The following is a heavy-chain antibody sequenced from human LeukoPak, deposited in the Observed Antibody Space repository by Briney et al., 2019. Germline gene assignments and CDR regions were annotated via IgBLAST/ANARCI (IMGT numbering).Heavy chain of an antibody. Sequence: PSETLSLTCAVYGGSFSGYYWGWIRQPPGKGLEWIGEINHSGSTNYNPSLKSRVTISVDTSKNQFSLKLSSVTAADTAVYYCAREITPSGMDVWGQGTTVTVSS. CDR2: INHSGST. CDR1: GGSFSGYY. J-gene: IGHJ6*02. V-gene: IGHV4-34*01. D-gene: IGHD5-24*01. CDR3: AREITPSGMDV.